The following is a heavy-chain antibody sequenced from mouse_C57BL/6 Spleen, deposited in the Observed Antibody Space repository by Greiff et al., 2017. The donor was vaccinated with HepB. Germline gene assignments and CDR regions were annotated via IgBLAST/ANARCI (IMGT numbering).Heavy chain of an antibody. CDR1: GFTFSDYG. J-gene: IGHJ4*01. D-gene: IGHD1-1*01. CDR2: ISSGSSTI. CDR3: ASSLDYYGSSPLYYAMDY. V-gene: IGHV5-17*01. Sequence: EVQRVESGGGLVKPGGSLKLSCAASGFTFSDYGMHWVRQAPEKGLEWVAYISSGSSTIYYADTVKGRFTISRDNTKNTLFLQMTSLRSEDTAMYYCASSLDYYGSSPLYYAMDYWGQGTSVTVSS.